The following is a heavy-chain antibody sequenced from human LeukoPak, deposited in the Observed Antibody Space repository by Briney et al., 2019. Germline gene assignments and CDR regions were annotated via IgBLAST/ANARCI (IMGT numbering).Heavy chain of an antibody. V-gene: IGHV1-24*01. D-gene: IGHD6-6*01. CDR3: ATVPYSSSSGAFDY. J-gene: IGHJ4*02. CDR1: GYTLTELS. Sequence: ASVKVSCKGSGYTLTELSMHWVRQAPGKGLEWMGGFDPEDGETIYAQKFQGRVTMTEHTYTDTAYMELSSLRSEDTAVYYCATVPYSSSSGAFDYWGQGTLVTVSS. CDR2: FDPEDGET.